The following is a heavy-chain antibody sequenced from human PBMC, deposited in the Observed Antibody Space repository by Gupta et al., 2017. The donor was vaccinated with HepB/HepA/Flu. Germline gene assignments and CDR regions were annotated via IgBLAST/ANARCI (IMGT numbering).Heavy chain of an antibody. J-gene: IGHJ6*03. CDR1: GFTFSSYG. D-gene: IGHD2-2*02. V-gene: IGHV3-30*18. CDR2: ISYDGSNK. Sequence: QVQLVESGGGVVQPGRSLRLSCAASGFTFSSYGMHWVRQAPGKGLEWVAAISYDGSNKYYADSVKGRFTISRDNSKNTLYLQMNSLRAEDTAVYYCAKDLLDCSSTSCYKVLDNWNYYYYYYMDVWGKGTTVTVSS. CDR3: AKDLLDCSSTSCYKVLDNWNYYYYYYMDV.